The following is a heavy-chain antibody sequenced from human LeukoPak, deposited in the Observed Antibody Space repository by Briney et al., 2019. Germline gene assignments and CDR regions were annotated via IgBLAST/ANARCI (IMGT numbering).Heavy chain of an antibody. D-gene: IGHD3-10*01. V-gene: IGHV3-74*01. J-gene: IGHJ4*02. CDR2: INSDGSST. Sequence: GGSLRLSCAASGFSFSVYWMHWVRQAPGKGLVWVSRINSDGSSTNYADSVKGRFTISRDNAKNTLYVQMNSLRAEDTAVYYCARSLVRGRLGFFDYWGQGTLVTVSS. CDR1: GFSFSVYW. CDR3: ARSLVRGRLGFFDY.